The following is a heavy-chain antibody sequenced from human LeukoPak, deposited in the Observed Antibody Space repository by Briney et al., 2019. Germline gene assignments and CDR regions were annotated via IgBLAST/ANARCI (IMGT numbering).Heavy chain of an antibody. V-gene: IGHV4-39*07. CDR1: GGSISSSSYY. J-gene: IGHJ3*02. D-gene: IGHD6-13*01. CDR2: IYYSGST. Sequence: PSETLSLTCTVSGGSISSSSYYWGWIRQPPGKGLEWIGSIYYSGSTNYNPSLKSRVTMSVDTSKNQFSLKLSSVTAADTAVYYCARMYSSSRAFDIWGQGTMVTVSS. CDR3: ARMYSSSRAFDI.